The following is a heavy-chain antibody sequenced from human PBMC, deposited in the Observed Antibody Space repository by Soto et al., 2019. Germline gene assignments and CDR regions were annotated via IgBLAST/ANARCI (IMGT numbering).Heavy chain of an antibody. CDR1: GFTFSSYG. J-gene: IGHJ4*02. V-gene: IGHV3-30*18. D-gene: IGHD3-22*01. Sequence: QVQLVESGGGVVQPGRSLRLSCAASGFTFSSYGMHWVRQAPGKGLEWVAVISYDGSNKYYADSVKGRITISRDNSKNTLYLQMNSLRAEDTAVYYCAKYSIGGYYYTGLDYWGQGTLVTVSS. CDR3: AKYSIGGYYYTGLDY. CDR2: ISYDGSNK.